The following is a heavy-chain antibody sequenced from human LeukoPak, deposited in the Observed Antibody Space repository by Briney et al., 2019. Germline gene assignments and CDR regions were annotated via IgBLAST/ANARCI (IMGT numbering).Heavy chain of an antibody. D-gene: IGHD6-13*01. V-gene: IGHV1-18*01. J-gene: IGHJ6*03. CDR3: ARRPGIAAAGSNYYMDV. CDR1: GYTFTSYG. Sequence: ASVTVSCKASGYTFTSYGISWVRQAPGQGLEWMGWISAYNGNTNYAQKLQGRVTMTTDTSTSTAYMELRSLRSDDTAVYYCARRPGIAAAGSNYYMDVWGKGTTVTVSS. CDR2: ISAYNGNT.